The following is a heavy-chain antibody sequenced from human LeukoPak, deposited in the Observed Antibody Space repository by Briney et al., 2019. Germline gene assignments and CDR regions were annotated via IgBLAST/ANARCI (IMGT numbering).Heavy chain of an antibody. D-gene: IGHD4-17*01. J-gene: IGHJ4*02. CDR2: ISGSGGST. V-gene: IGHV3-23*01. CDR1: GFTVSSNY. CDR3: AKDGMATVTVPDY. Sequence: PGGSLRLSCAASGFTVSSNYMSWVRQAPGKGLEWVSAISGSGGSTYYADSVKGRFTISRDNSKNTLYLQMNSLRAEDTAVYYCAKDGMATVTVPDYWGQGTLVTVSS.